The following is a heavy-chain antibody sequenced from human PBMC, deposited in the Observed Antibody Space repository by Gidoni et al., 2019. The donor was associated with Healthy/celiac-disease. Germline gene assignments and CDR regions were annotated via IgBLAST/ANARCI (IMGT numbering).Heavy chain of an antibody. CDR3: TTETGYSSGWYPYYFDY. CDR2: IKSKTDGGTT. D-gene: IGHD6-19*01. J-gene: IGHJ4*02. V-gene: IGHV3-15*07. Sequence: EVQLVESGGGLVQPGGSLRLSCAASGFTFSNDWMNWVRQAPGKGLEWVGRIKSKTDGGTTDYAAPVKGRFTISRDDSKNTLYLQMNSLKTEDTAVYYCTTETGYSSGWYPYYFDYWGQGTLVTVSS. CDR1: GFTFSNDW.